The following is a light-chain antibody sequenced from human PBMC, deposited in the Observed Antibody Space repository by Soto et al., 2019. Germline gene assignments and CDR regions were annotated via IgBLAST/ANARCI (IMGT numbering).Light chain of an antibody. Sequence: EIVMTQSPATLSVSPGERATLSCRASQSVSNNLAWYQQKPGQAPGLLIYEASTRATGIPARFSGSGSGTDFTLTISSLEPEDFAVYYCQQHANWPLTFGGGSKV. CDR2: EAS. V-gene: IGKV3-11*01. CDR1: QSVSNN. CDR3: QQHANWPLT. J-gene: IGKJ4*01.